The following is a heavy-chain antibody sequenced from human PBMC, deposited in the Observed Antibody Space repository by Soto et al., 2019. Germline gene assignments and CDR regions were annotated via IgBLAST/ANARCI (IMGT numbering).Heavy chain of an antibody. D-gene: IGHD3-16*01. Sequence: QVQLVESGGGVVQPGRSLRLSCAASGFTFSTYAMHWVRQAPGKGLEWVAVIWYDGSKRYYADSVKGRFTISRDNSKNTQDLHMNSLRADDTAVYSCARASGTVGEYYDYGMDVWGQGTTVTVS. CDR3: ARASGTVGEYYDYGMDV. CDR1: GFTFSTYA. V-gene: IGHV3-33*01. J-gene: IGHJ6*02. CDR2: IWYDGSKR.